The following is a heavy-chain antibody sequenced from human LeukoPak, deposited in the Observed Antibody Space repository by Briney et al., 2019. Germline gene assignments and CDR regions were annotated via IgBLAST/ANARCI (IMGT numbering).Heavy chain of an antibody. Sequence: GGSLRLSCAASGFTFSSYAMSWVRQAPGKGLEWVSAISGSGASTYYADSVRGRFTISRDNSKNTLYLQMNSLRAEDTAVYYRAKDLSGTLTYWGQGTLVTVSS. CDR1: GFTFSSYA. CDR3: AKDLSGTLTY. V-gene: IGHV3-23*01. J-gene: IGHJ4*02. D-gene: IGHD1-26*01. CDR2: ISGSGAST.